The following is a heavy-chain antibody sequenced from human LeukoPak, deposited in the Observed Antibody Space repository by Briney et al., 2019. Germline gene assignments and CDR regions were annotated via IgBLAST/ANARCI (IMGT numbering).Heavy chain of an antibody. CDR3: ARRYYLDY. Sequence: GGSLRLSFAASGFIFSDYWMSWVRQAPGKGLEWVANIKVDGSEKYYVDSVKGRFTISRDNAKNSLYLQMNSLRAEDTAVYYCARRYYLDYWGQGTLVTVSS. CDR1: GFIFSDYW. D-gene: IGHD3-10*01. J-gene: IGHJ4*02. V-gene: IGHV3-7*01. CDR2: IKVDGSEK.